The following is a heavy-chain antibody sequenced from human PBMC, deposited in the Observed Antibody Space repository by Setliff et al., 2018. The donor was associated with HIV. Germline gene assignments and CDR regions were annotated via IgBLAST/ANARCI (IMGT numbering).Heavy chain of an antibody. J-gene: IGHJ3*02. Sequence: LSLTCTVSGYSISSSNWWGWIRQTPGKGLEWIGYIDYSGSTYYNPSLESRVTMSVDTSKNQFSLKLTSVTAADTAVYYCARDRPPSTVDMLGAFDRWGQGTKVTVSS. D-gene: IGHD4-17*01. CDR3: ARDRPPSTVDMLGAFDR. CDR1: GYSISSSNW. V-gene: IGHV4-28*03. CDR2: IDYSGST.